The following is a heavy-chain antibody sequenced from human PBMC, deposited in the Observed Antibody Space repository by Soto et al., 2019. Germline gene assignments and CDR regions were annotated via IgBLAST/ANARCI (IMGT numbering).Heavy chain of an antibody. V-gene: IGHV3-15*01. Sequence: GGSLRLSCAASGFGFSNAWMSWVRQAPGKGLEWVGRIKSETDGETTDYVAPVKGRFTISRDDSKNTLYLQMNSLKIEDTAAYYCTTDLNGGFDYWGRGTLVTVS. D-gene: IGHD2-8*01. CDR3: TTDLNGGFDY. J-gene: IGHJ4*02. CDR1: GFGFSNAW. CDR2: IKSETDGETT.